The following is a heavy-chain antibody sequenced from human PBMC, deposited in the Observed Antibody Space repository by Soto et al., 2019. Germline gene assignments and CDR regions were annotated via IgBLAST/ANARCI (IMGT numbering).Heavy chain of an antibody. D-gene: IGHD1-26*01. CDR1: GFSLSTSGMC. V-gene: IGHV2-70*11. Sequence: SGPTLVNPTQTLTLTCTFSGFSLSTSGMCVSWIRQPPGKALEWLARIDWDDDKYYSTSLRTRLTISKDTSKNQVVLTMTNMDPVDTATYYCARTTSPTGPNLLAPSGQRTLVPVSS. J-gene: IGHJ5*02. CDR2: IDWDDDK. CDR3: ARTTSPTGPNLLAP.